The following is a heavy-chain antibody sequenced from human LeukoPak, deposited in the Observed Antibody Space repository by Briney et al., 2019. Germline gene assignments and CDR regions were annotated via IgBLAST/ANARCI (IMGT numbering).Heavy chain of an antibody. CDR2: IIGSGRDT. V-gene: IGHV3-23*01. CDR1: GFTFSSYA. J-gene: IGHJ4*02. Sequence: GGSLRLSCAASGFTFSSYAMNWVRQAPGKRLEWVSSIIGSGRDTYYADSVKGRITISRDNSKNTVYLQMNSLRAEDTAVYYCARAMSQWGQGTLVTVSS. CDR3: ARAMSQ.